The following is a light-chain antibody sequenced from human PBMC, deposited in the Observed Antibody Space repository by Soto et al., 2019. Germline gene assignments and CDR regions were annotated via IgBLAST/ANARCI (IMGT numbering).Light chain of an antibody. Sequence: DIVMTQSPLSLPVTPGEPASISCRSSQSLLHSTGYNYWDWYLQKPGQSPQLLIYLGSNRSSGVPDRFSGSRSRTDFTLKISRVEAEDVGVYYCMQALQTWTFGQGTKVDLK. CDR3: MQALQTWT. CDR1: QSLLHSTGYNY. V-gene: IGKV2-28*01. J-gene: IGKJ1*01. CDR2: LGS.